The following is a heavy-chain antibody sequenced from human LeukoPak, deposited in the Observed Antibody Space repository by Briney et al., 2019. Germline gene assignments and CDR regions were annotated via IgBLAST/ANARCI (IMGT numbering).Heavy chain of an antibody. CDR2: ISSNGGST. D-gene: IGHD2-2*01. CDR1: GFTFSSYA. Sequence: PGGSLRLSCSASGFTFSSYAMHWVRQAPGKGLEYVSAISSNGGSTYYADSVKGRFTISRDNSKNTLYLQMSSLRAEDTAVYYCVKGYCSSISCFGDDWGQGTLVTFSS. CDR3: VKGYCSSISCFGDD. J-gene: IGHJ4*02. V-gene: IGHV3-64D*09.